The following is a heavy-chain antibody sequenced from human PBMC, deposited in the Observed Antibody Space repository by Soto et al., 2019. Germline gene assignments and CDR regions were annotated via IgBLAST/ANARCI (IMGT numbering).Heavy chain of an antibody. J-gene: IGHJ6*02. CDR2: MSAYNGNT. Sequence: ASVKVSCKASGYTFTSYGISWVRQAPGQGLEWMGWMSAYNGNTNYAQKLQGRVTMTTETXTSTAYMALWSLRSDDTAVYYCSRIDFWSSTSCYPPLICAYGMDVWCQGTTVTVSS. D-gene: IGHD2-2*01. CDR3: SRIDFWSSTSCYPPLICAYGMDV. CDR1: GYTFTSYG. V-gene: IGHV1-18*01.